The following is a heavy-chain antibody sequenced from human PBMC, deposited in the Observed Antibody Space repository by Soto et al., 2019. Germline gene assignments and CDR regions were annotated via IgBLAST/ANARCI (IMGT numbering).Heavy chain of an antibody. CDR2: ISWNSGTI. J-gene: IGHJ6*02. V-gene: IGHV3-9*01. D-gene: IGHD6-13*01. CDR1: GFSFDDYA. Sequence: EVQLVESGGGLVQPGRSLRLSCAASGFSFDDYAMHWVRQAPGKGLEWVSGISWNSGTIYYADSLKGRFTISRDNAKNSLYLQMNSLRAEDTDLYYCAKDMRGGSSSSRYFYGMDVLGQGTTVTVSS. CDR3: AKDMRGGSSSSRYFYGMDV.